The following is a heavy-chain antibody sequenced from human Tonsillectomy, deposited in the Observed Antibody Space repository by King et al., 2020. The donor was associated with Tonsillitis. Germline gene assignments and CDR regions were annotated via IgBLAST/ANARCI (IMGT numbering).Heavy chain of an antibody. CDR1: EYSFSSYW. CDR2: IYPGDSDT. D-gene: IGHD3-22*01. CDR3: ARSYDSSGYYYGYFDL. V-gene: IGHV5-51*01. J-gene: IGHJ2*01. Sequence: VQLVESGAEVKKPGESLKISCTGSEYSFSSYWIGWVRQMPGKGLEWMGIIYPGDSDTRYSPSYQGQVTISADKSTSTAYLQWRSLKASDTAIYYCARSYDSSGYYYGYFDLWGRGTLVTVSS.